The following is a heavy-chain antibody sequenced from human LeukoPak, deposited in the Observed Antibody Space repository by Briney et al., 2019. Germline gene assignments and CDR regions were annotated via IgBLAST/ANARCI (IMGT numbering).Heavy chain of an antibody. D-gene: IGHD2-8*02. V-gene: IGHV3-7*01. CDR3: AGGGGWLVVS. J-gene: IGHJ5*02. Sequence: GGSLRLSCGASGFALGGYWMNWVRQAPGKGLEWVANIKQEGIEKNYAHSVRGRFTISRDNVKNSVFLEMNSLTVEDTAVYYCAGGGGWLVVSWGQGTLVTVSS. CDR2: IKQEGIEK. CDR1: GFALGGYW.